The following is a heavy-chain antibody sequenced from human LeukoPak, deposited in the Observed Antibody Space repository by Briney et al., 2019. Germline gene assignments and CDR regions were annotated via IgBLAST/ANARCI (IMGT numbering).Heavy chain of an antibody. CDR2: IYPSDSET. V-gene: IGHV5-51*01. CDR1: GYSFNTFY. Sequence: GESLKISCKGSGYSFNTFYIGWVRQTPETGLEWMGNIYPSDSETKYKPSFQGQVTPSVDKSINTAYLRLSSLKASDTAIYYCARLIYYGSGRTYFFDSWGQGTQVTVSS. J-gene: IGHJ4*02. D-gene: IGHD3-10*01. CDR3: ARLIYYGSGRTYFFDS.